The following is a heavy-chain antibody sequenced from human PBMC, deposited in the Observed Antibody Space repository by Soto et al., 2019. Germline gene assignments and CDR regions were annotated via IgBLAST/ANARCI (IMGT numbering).Heavy chain of an antibody. Sequence: PSETLSLTCAVYGGSFSGYYWSWIRQPPGKGLEWIGEINHSGSTNYNPSLKSRVTISVDTSKNQFSLKLSSVTAADTAVYYCARHAGHYDFWSGYPTSSYYYLDVWGKGTTVTVSS. J-gene: IGHJ6*03. CDR3: ARHAGHYDFWSGYPTSSYYYLDV. CDR2: INHSGST. V-gene: IGHV4-34*01. D-gene: IGHD3-3*01. CDR1: GGSFSGYY.